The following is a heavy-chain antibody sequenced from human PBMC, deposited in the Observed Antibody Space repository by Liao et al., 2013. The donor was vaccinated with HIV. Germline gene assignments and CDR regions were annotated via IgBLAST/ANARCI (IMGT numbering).Heavy chain of an antibody. CDR1: GGSISSGSFY. V-gene: IGHV4-61*01. CDR3: ATYRRGFGGTFSYYMDV. D-gene: IGHD3-16*01. CDR2: VYYDGGT. J-gene: IGHJ6*03. Sequence: QVQLQESGPGLVKPSQTLSLTCTVSGGSISSGSFYWSWIRQPPGKELEWIGYVYYDGGTNYNPSLKSRVTMTIDASKNQFSLKLSSVTAADTAVYYCATYRRGFGGTFSYYMDVWGKGTTVTVSS.